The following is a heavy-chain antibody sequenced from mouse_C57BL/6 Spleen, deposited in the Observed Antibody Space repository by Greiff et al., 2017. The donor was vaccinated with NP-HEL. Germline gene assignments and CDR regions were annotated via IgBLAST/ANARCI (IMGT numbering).Heavy chain of an antibody. CDR3: ARSGTRSGYGGYYFDY. V-gene: IGHV1-61*01. D-gene: IGHD3-2*02. Sequence: QVQLQQPGAELVRPGSSVKLSCKASGYTFTSYWMDWVKQRPGQGLEWIGNIYPSDSETHSNQKFKDKATLTVDKSSSTAYMQLSSLTSEDSAVYYCARSGTRSGYGGYYFDYWGQGTTLTVSS. J-gene: IGHJ2*01. CDR2: IYPSDSET. CDR1: GYTFTSYW.